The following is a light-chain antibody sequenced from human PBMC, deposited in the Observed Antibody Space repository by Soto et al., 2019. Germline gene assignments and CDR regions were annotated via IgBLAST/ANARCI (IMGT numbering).Light chain of an antibody. J-gene: IGLJ3*02. V-gene: IGLV2-23*01. CDR3: CSDAGSRGWV. CDR2: EGS. Sequence: QSALTQPASVSGSPGQSVSISCTGTSSDVGYYNLVSWYQQHPGKAPKLMIHEGSKRPSGVSDRFSGSKSGNTASLTISGLQAEDEADYHCCSDAGSRGWVFGGGTKLTVL. CDR1: SSDVGYYNL.